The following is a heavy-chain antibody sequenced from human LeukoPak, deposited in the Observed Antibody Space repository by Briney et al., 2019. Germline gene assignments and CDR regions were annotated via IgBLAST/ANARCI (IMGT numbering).Heavy chain of an antibody. CDR3: AKEGATQWLVNPTPRPPFDY. CDR2: ISGSGGST. D-gene: IGHD6-19*01. Sequence: GGSLRLSCAASGFTFSSYAMSWVRQAPGKGLEWVSAISGSGGSTYYADSVKGRFTISRDNSKNTLYLQMNSLRAEDTAVYYCAKEGATQWLVNPTPRPPFDYWGQGTLVTVSS. CDR1: GFTFSSYA. V-gene: IGHV3-23*01. J-gene: IGHJ4*02.